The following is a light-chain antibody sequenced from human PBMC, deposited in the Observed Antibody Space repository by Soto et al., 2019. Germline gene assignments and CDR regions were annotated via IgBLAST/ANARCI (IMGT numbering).Light chain of an antibody. V-gene: IGKV3-15*01. CDR3: QQYNNWPRT. J-gene: IGKJ1*01. Sequence: EIVLTQSPGSLSLSPGERATLSCRASQSVSSNLAWYQQKPGQAPRLLIYGASTRATGIPARFSGSGSGTEFTLTISSLQSEDFAVCYCQQYNNWPRTFGQGTKVDIK. CDR1: QSVSSN. CDR2: GAS.